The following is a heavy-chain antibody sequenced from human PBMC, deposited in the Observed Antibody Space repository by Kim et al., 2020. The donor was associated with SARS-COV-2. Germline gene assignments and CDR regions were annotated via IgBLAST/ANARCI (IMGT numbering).Heavy chain of an antibody. CDR3: ARDRGEPYYDILTGYYLFEDGMDV. J-gene: IGHJ6*02. CDR2: IWYDGSNK. D-gene: IGHD3-9*01. Sequence: GGSLRLSCAASGFTFSSYGMHWVRQAPGKGLEWVAVIWYDGSNKYYADSVKGRFTISRDNSKNTLYLQMNSLRAEDTAVYYCARDRGEPYYDILTGYYLFEDGMDVWGQGTTVTVSS. CDR1: GFTFSSYG. V-gene: IGHV3-33*01.